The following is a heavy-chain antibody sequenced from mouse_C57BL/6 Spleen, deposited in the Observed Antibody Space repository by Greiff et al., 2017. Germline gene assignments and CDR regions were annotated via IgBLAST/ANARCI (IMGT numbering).Heavy chain of an antibody. CDR2: IDPSDSYT. Sequence: VQLQQPGAELVKPGASVKLSCKASGYTFTSYWMQWVKQRPGQGLEWIGEIDPSDSYTNYNQKFKGKATLTVDTSSSTAYMQLSSLTSEDSAVYYCARLNWDGYWGQGTTLTVSS. CDR1: GYTFTSYW. CDR3: ARLNWDGY. J-gene: IGHJ2*01. V-gene: IGHV1-50*01. D-gene: IGHD4-1*01.